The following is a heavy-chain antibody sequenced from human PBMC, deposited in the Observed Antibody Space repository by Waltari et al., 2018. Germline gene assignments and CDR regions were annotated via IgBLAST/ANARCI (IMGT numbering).Heavy chain of an antibody. CDR1: GFTFSSHA. J-gene: IGHJ4*02. Sequence: EVQLLESGGGLVQPGGSLRLSCAASGFTFSSHAMSWVRQAPGKGLGWVSAISHNDDSTSYAASVKGRFTISRDNSKNTLYLQMNSLRADDTAVYYCAKDSPVLTYWGQGVLVTVSS. V-gene: IGHV3-23*01. CDR3: AKDSPVLTY. CDR2: ISHNDDST.